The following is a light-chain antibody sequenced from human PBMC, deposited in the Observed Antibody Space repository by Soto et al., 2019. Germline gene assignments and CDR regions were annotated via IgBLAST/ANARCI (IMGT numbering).Light chain of an antibody. V-gene: IGKV3-20*01. CDR2: GAS. CDR1: RSVSNNY. J-gene: IGKJ1*01. CDR3: QQYGSSPPT. Sequence: EIVLTQSPGTLSLSPGERATLSCRASRSVSNNYVAWYQRKPGQAPRPLIYGASSRATDIPRKFSGSGSGTDFTLTITRLEPEDFAVYYCQQYGSSPPTCGQGTKVESK.